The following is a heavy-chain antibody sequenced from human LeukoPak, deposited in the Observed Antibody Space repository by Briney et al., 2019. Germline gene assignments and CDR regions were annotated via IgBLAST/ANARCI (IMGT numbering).Heavy chain of an antibody. D-gene: IGHD5-18*01. Sequence: ASVKVSCNASGYTFTGYYMHWVRQAPGQGLEWMGWINPNSGGTNYAQKFQGRVTMTRDTSISTAYMELRRLRSDDTAVYYCARSRVMYYYYYMDVWGKGTTVTVSS. CDR1: GYTFTGYY. V-gene: IGHV1-2*02. CDR2: INPNSGGT. J-gene: IGHJ6*03. CDR3: ARSRVMYYYYYMDV.